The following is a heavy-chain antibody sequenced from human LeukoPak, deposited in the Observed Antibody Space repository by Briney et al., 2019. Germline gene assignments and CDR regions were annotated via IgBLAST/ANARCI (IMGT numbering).Heavy chain of an antibody. Sequence: PGGSLRLSCAASGFTFTHYGMNWVRQAPGEGLEWVSGLISSGASTYYADSVKGRFTVSRDNSKNMVYLQINSLTAEDTAIYYCGRDSRWPQPDYWGQGTLVTVSS. V-gene: IGHV3-23*01. CDR2: LISSGAST. CDR1: GFTFTHYG. J-gene: IGHJ4*02. CDR3: GRDSRWPQPDY. D-gene: IGHD5-24*01.